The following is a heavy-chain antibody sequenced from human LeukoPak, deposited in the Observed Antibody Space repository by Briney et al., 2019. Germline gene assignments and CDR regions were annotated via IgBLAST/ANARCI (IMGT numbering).Heavy chain of an antibody. Sequence: ASVKVSCKTSGYSFTSYYMHWVRQAPGQGLEWMGILNPSGGNTNYAQRFEGRVTMIRDTSTSTVYMELSSLRSEDTAVYYCARSRRGSYRARGGIYYWGQGTLVTVSS. CDR1: GYSFTSYY. CDR3: ARSRRGSYRARGGIYY. CDR2: LNPSGGNT. J-gene: IGHJ4*02. D-gene: IGHD1-26*01. V-gene: IGHV1-46*01.